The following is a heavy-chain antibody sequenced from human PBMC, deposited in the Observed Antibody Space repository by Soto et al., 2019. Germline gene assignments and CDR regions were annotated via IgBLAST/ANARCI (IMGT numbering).Heavy chain of an antibody. Sequence: GASVKVSCKASGYTFTSFGISWVRQAPGQGLEWMGWISAYNGNTNYAQKLQGRVTMTTDTSTSTAYMELRSLRSDDTAVYYCARSPLITIFGVVNIGAFDIWSQGTMVTVSS. V-gene: IGHV1-18*01. J-gene: IGHJ3*02. D-gene: IGHD3-3*01. CDR3: ARSPLITIFGVVNIGAFDI. CDR2: ISAYNGNT. CDR1: GYTFTSFG.